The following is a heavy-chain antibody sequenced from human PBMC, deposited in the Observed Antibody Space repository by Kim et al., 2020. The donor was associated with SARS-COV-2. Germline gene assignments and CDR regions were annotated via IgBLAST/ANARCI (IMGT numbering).Heavy chain of an antibody. CDR1: GFTFSSYG. CDR2: ISYDGSNK. CDR3: AKDFFRGVIISYYFDY. J-gene: IGHJ4*02. D-gene: IGHD3-10*01. Sequence: GGSLRLSCAASGFTFSSYGMHWVRQAPGKGLEWVAVISYDGSNKYYADSVKGRFTISRDNSKNTLYLQMNSLRAEDTAVYYCAKDFFRGVIISYYFDYWGQGTLVTVSS. V-gene: IGHV3-30*18.